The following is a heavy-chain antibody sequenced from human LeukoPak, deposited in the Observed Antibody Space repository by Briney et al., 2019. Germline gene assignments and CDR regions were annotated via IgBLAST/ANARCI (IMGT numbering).Heavy chain of an antibody. Sequence: ASVKVSCKASGYTFTSYYMHWVRQAPGQGLEWMGIINPSGGSTSYAQKFQGRVTMTRDTSTSTVYMELSSLRSEDTAVYYCARGHRNVGHMVRGAPGYGMDVWGQGTTVTVSS. D-gene: IGHD3-10*01. V-gene: IGHV1-46*01. CDR3: ARGHRNVGHMVRGAPGYGMDV. CDR1: GYTFTSYY. CDR2: INPSGGST. J-gene: IGHJ6*02.